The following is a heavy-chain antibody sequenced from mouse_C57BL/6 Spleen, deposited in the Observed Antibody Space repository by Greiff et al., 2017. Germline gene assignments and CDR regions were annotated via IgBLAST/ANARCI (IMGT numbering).Heavy chain of an antibody. CDR1: GYTFTDYN. D-gene: IGHD1-1*01. Sequence: SGPELVKPGASVKIPCKASGYTFTDYNMDWVKQSHGKSLEWIGDINPNNGGTIYNQKFKGKATLTVDKSSSTAYMELRSLTSEDTAVYYCARYYGSSYGYFDVWGTGTTVTVSS. J-gene: IGHJ1*03. CDR2: INPNNGGT. V-gene: IGHV1-18*01. CDR3: ARYYGSSYGYFDV.